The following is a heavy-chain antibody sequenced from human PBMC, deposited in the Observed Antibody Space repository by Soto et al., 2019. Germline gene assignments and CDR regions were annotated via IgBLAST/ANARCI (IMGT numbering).Heavy chain of an antibody. CDR1: GFTPSRLS. Sequence: GGSLRLSCAASGFTPSRLSMNWVRQAPGKGLEWVAYVSSGGNTIYSADSVKGRFTISRDNAKNSLYLQMNNLRVEDTAVYYCARDWDSSGYFWFDPWGQGTLVTVSS. V-gene: IGHV3-48*04. CDR2: VSSGGNTI. D-gene: IGHD3-22*01. CDR3: ARDWDSSGYFWFDP. J-gene: IGHJ5*02.